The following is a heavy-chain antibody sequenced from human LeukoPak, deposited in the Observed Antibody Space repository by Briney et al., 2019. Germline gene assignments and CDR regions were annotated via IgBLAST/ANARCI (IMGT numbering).Heavy chain of an antibody. CDR3: ARLSSPRGSSGYHDAFDI. CDR2: INPNSGGT. J-gene: IGHJ3*02. CDR1: GYTFTGYY. Sequence: ASVKVSCKASGYTFTGYYMHWVRQAPGQGLEWMGWINPNSGGTNYAQKFQGRVTMTRDTSISTAYMELRSLRSDDTAVYYCARLSSPRGSSGYHDAFDIWGQGTMVTVSS. D-gene: IGHD3-22*01. V-gene: IGHV1-2*02.